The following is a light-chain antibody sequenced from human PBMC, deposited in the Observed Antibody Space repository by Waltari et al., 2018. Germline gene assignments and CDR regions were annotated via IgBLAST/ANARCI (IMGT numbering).Light chain of an antibody. J-gene: IGLJ2*01. Sequence: QSVVTQPPSASGTPGQRVTTSCSGRPSTTRTNVVQWYQQPPGMAPKVLIYYNNLGPSGVPDRFSGSKSGTSASLAISGLQSDDEAVYYCATWDDSLKGPVFGGGTKLTVL. CDR3: ATWDDSLKGPV. V-gene: IGLV1-44*01. CDR1: PSTTRTNV. CDR2: YNN.